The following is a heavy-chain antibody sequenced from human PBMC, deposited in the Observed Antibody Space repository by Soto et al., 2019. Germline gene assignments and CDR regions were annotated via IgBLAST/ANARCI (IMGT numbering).Heavy chain of an antibody. CDR2: ISGSGAGT. D-gene: IGHD3-3*01. J-gene: IGHJ6*02. Sequence: GGSLRLSCTASGFTFSSSAMSWVRQAPGRGLEWVSGISGSGAGTYYADSVKGRFTISRDNSKNTLYLQMSGLRVEDTAVYYCAKGPTIFGAVISFDYYYGMYVWGQGTPVTVYS. CDR3: AKGPTIFGAVISFDYYYGMYV. V-gene: IGHV3-23*01. CDR1: GFTFSSSA.